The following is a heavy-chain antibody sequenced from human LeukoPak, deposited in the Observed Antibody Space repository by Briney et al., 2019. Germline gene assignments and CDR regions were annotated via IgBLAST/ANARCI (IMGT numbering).Heavy chain of an antibody. CDR3: ASRSSSGSFDY. J-gene: IGHJ4*02. CDR1: GFTFSDYY. Sequence: PGGSLRLSCAASGFTFSDYYVSWNRQAPGKGLEWVSFISSSSSYGNYADSVKGRFTISRDNAKNSLYLQMNSLRAEDTAVYYCASRSSSGSFDYWGQGTLDPVSS. CDR2: ISSSSSYG. V-gene: IGHV3-11*03. D-gene: IGHD3-22*01.